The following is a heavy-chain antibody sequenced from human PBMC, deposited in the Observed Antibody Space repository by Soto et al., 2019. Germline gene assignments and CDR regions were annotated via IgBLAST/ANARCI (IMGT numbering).Heavy chain of an antibody. D-gene: IGHD3-22*01. CDR2: VNAGGGT. V-gene: IGHV4-34*01. J-gene: IGHJ6*02. CDR1: GGPFSGYY. Sequence: QVQLQQWGAGLLKPSETLSLTCEVSGGPFSGYYWNWIRQSPGKGLEWIGQVNAGGGTNYNPSLKSRVPISEDASKNQSFLKLRSVTAADTAVYYCAREEVPQWFTKGYNGMDVWGQGTTVTVSS. CDR3: AREEVPQWFTKGYNGMDV.